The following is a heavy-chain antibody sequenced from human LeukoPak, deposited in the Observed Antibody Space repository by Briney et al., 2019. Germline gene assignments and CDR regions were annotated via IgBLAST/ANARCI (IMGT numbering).Heavy chain of an antibody. Sequence: GGSLRLSCAGSGFTYSSHSMNWVRQAPGKGLEWVSSISTSSSYIYYADSVKGRFTISRDNAKNSLYLQMNSLRAEDTAVYYCARDSRGSPPPYALDIWGQGTMVTVSS. CDR1: GFTYSSHS. CDR3: ARDSRGSPPPYALDI. J-gene: IGHJ3*02. CDR2: ISTSSSYI. V-gene: IGHV3-21*01. D-gene: IGHD3-10*01.